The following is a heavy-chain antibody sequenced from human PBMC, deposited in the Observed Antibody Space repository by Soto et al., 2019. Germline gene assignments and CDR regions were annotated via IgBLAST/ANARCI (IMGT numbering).Heavy chain of an antibody. Sequence: QVQLVESGGGVVQPGRSLRLSCAASGFTFSSYGMHWVRQAPGKGLEWVAVISYDGSNKYYADSVKGRFTISRDKSKNTLYLQMNSLRAEDTAVYYCAKDLNPWGGATRHWYYGMDVWGQGTTVTVSS. CDR3: AKDLNPWGGATRHWYYGMDV. D-gene: IGHD3-16*01. J-gene: IGHJ6*02. CDR2: ISYDGSNK. V-gene: IGHV3-30*18. CDR1: GFTFSSYG.